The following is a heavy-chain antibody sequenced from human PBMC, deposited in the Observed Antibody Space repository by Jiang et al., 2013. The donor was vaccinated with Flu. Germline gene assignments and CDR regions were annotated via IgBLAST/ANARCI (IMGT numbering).Heavy chain of an antibody. CDR1: GFTFSSYG. CDR3: AKASPPKIAVGGYYYYGMDV. CDR2: ISYDGSNK. V-gene: IGHV3-30*18. D-gene: IGHD6-19*01. Sequence: QLLESGGGVVQPGRSLRLSCAASGFTFSSYGMHWVRQAPGKGLEWVAVISYDGSNKYYADSVKGRFTISRDNSKNTLYLQMNSLRAEDTAVYYCAKASPPKIAVGGYYYYGMDVWGQGTTVTVSS. J-gene: IGHJ6*02.